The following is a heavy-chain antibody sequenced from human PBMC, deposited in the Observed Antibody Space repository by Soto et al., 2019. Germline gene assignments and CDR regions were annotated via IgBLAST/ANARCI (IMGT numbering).Heavy chain of an antibody. V-gene: IGHV4-61*01. CDR2: VYYSGTT. D-gene: IGHD4-17*01. J-gene: IGHJ4*02. CDR3: ARTTAVPNTLRSRYFFDY. Sequence: SETLSPTCSVSGGSVSIKTYYWSWIRQPPGKRLEWIGYVYYSGTTNYNPSLKSRVTISVDLSKNQFSLRLSSVTTGDTALYYCARTTAVPNTLRSRYFFDYWGQGTLVTVSS. CDR1: GGSVSIKTYY.